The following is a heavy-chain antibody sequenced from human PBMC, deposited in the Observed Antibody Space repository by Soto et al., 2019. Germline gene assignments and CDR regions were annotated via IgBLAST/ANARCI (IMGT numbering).Heavy chain of an antibody. CDR1: GGSFSGYY. V-gene: IGHV4-34*01. Sequence: SETLSLTCAVYGGSFSGYYWSWIRQPPGKWLEWIGEINHSGSNNNNPSIKSRVTISVYTSKNQFSLQLSSVTASDTAVYYCARSKWGSSGWYDYYYYGMDIWGQGXTVTVCS. D-gene: IGHD6-19*01. J-gene: IGHJ6*02. CDR3: ARSKWGSSGWYDYYYYGMDI. CDR2: INHSGSN.